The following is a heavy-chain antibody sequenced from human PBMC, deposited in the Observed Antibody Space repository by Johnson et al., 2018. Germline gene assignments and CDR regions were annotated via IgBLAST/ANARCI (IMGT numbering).Heavy chain of an antibody. J-gene: IGHJ6*02. Sequence: QLVESGAEVKKPGSSVKVSCKASGGTFSSYAIIWVRQAPGQGLEWMGGIIPIFGTANYAQKFQGRVTITADESTSTAYMELSSLRSEDTAVYYCASARTYSGALHYYYGMDGWGQGTTVTVSS. CDR1: GGTFSSYA. D-gene: IGHD6-25*01. CDR3: ASARTYSGALHYYYGMDG. CDR2: IIPIFGTA. V-gene: IGHV1-69*01.